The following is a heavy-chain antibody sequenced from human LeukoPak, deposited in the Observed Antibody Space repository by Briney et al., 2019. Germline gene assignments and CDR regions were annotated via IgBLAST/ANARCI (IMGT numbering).Heavy chain of an antibody. J-gene: IGHJ4*02. Sequence: PGGSLRLSCAVSGFNVSSNYLNWVRQAPGKGPEWVSVIYSGGSTYYADSVKGRFTISRDNSKTTLYLQMNSLRAEDTAVYHCARVDSRTAQFDYWGQGTLVTVSS. CDR2: IYSGGST. CDR3: ARVDSRTAQFDY. D-gene: IGHD6-13*01. V-gene: IGHV3-66*01. CDR1: GFNVSSNY.